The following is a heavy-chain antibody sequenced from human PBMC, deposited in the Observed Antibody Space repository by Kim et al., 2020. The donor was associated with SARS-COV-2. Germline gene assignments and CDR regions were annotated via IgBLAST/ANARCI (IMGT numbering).Heavy chain of an antibody. V-gene: IGHV7-4-1*02. CDR3: ARAPRKLLGYCSSTSCHYNWFDP. D-gene: IGHD2-2*01. CDR2: INTNTGNP. CDR1: GYTFTSYA. Sequence: ASVKVSCKASGYTFTSYAMNWVRQAPGQGLEWMGWINTNTGNPTYAQGFTGRFVFSLDTSVSTAYLQISSLKAEDTAVYYCARAPRKLLGYCSSTSCHYNWFDPWGQGTLVTVSS. J-gene: IGHJ5*02.